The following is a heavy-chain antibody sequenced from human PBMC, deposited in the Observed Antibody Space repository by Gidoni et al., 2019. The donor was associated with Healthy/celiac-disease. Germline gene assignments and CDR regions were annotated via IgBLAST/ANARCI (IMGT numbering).Heavy chain of an antibody. D-gene: IGHD2-8*01. Sequence: AASGFTFSSYSMNWVRQAPGKGLEWVSYISSSSSTIYYADSVKGRFTISRDNAKNSLYLQMNSLRDEDTAVYYCARDRHPSEIRHGQVYAGGYVDLWGRGTLVTVSS. CDR1: GFTFSSYS. J-gene: IGHJ2*01. V-gene: IGHV3-48*02. CDR2: ISSSSSTI. CDR3: ARDRHPSEIRHGQVYAGGYVDL.